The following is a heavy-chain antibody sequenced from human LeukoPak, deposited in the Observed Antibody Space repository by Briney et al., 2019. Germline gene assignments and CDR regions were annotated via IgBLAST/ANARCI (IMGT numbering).Heavy chain of an antibody. CDR2: VIPIFGTA. Sequence: SVKVSCKASGGAFSSYFISWVRQAPGQGLEWVGRVIPIFGTANYAQKFQGRVTITADESTSTAYMELSSLRSEDTAVYYCARVSCSGGSCYAGWFDPWGQGTLVTVSS. D-gene: IGHD2-15*01. CDR3: ARVSCSGGSCYAGWFDP. V-gene: IGHV1-69*13. J-gene: IGHJ5*02. CDR1: GGAFSSYF.